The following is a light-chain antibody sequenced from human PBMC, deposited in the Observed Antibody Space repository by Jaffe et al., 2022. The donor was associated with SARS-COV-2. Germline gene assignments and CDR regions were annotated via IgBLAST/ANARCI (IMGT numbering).Light chain of an antibody. Sequence: DIVMTQSPDYLAVSLGERATINCKSSQTVLYSHNNKNYLAWYQQKPGQPPKLLIYWASTRESGVPDRFSGSGSGTDFTLTISSLQAEDVAVYYCQQYYSTPYTFGQGTKVEIK. CDR3: QQYYSTPYT. J-gene: IGKJ2*01. V-gene: IGKV4-1*01. CDR2: WAS. CDR1: QTVLYSHNNKNY.